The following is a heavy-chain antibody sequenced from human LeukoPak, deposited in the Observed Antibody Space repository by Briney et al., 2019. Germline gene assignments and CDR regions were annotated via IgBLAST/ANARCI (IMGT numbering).Heavy chain of an antibody. D-gene: IGHD6-19*01. CDR3: ARDLEGHSSGWYDY. CDR2: ISAYNGNT. Sequence: ASVKVSCKASGYTFTSYGISWVRQAPGQGLEWMGWISAYNGNTNYAQKLQGRVTITTDTSTSTAYMELRSLRSDDTAVYYCARDLEGHSSGWYDYWGQGTLVTVSS. J-gene: IGHJ4*02. V-gene: IGHV1-18*01. CDR1: GYTFTSYG.